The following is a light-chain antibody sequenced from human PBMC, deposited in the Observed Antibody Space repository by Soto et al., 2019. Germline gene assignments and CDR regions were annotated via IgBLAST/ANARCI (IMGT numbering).Light chain of an antibody. V-gene: IGLV2-14*01. CDR3: LSYTRSSTYV. Sequence: QSVLTQPASVSGSPGQSITLSCTGTSSDVGAYNYVSWYQQNPGKAPKLMIYDVSTRPSGISNRFSGSKSGNTASLTISGLQAEDEADYYCLSYTRSSTYVFGTGTKVTVL. CDR1: SSDVGAYNY. J-gene: IGLJ1*01. CDR2: DVS.